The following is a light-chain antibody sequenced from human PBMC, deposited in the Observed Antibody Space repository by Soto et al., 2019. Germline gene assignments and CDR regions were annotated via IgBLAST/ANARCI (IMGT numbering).Light chain of an antibody. CDR3: QQYNNWPLT. Sequence: QTPSTLSVSPGERTTLYFRASQSVSSNLAWYQQKPGQAPRLLIYGASTRATGIPARFSGSGSGTEFTLTISSLQSEDFAVYWCQQYNNWPLTFGQGTRLEI. CDR2: GAS. CDR1: QSVSSN. V-gene: IGKV3-15*01. J-gene: IGKJ5*01.